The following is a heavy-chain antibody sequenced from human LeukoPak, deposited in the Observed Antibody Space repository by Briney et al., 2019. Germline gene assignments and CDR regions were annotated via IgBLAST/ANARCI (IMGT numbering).Heavy chain of an antibody. J-gene: IGHJ4*02. CDR2: ISSSSSYI. CDR1: GFTFSSYS. CDR3: ARDHGIVVVTASRLDS. Sequence: KPGGSLRLSCAASGFTFSSYSMNWVGQAPGKGLEWVSSISSSSSYIDYADSVKGRFTISRDNAKNSLYLQMNSLRAEDTAVYFCARDHGIVVVTASRLDSWGQGTLVTVSS. D-gene: IGHD2-21*02. V-gene: IGHV3-21*01.